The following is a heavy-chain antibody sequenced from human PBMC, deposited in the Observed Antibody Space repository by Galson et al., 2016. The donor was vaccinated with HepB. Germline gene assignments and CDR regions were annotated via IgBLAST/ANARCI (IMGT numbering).Heavy chain of an antibody. Sequence: SLRLSCAVSGFGVGSTYMHWVRQAPGEGLEWASVIYSNGKTYYADSVRVRFTVSRDRSKNTLYLQMNSLPFEDTAVYYCARGPVVTYYSGPTWFDPWGQGTLVTVSS. CDR2: IYSNGKT. V-gene: IGHV3-53*01. CDR3: ARGPVVTYYSGPTWFDP. CDR1: GFGVGSTY. D-gene: IGHD3-22*01. J-gene: IGHJ5*02.